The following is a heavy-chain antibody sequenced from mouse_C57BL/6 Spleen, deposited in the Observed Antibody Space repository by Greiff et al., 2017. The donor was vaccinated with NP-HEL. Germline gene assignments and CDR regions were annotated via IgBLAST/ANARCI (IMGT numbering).Heavy chain of an antibody. CDR3: ARQSYYDEFWFAY. D-gene: IGHD2-4*01. V-gene: IGHV5-12*01. J-gene: IGHJ3*01. CDR1: GFTFSDYY. CDR2: ISNGGGST. Sequence: EVKLQESGGGLVQPGGSLKLSCAASGFTFSDYYMYWVSQTPEKRLEWVAYISNGGGSTYYPDTVKGRSTISIDNAKNTLYLQMSRLQSDDTAVYYCARQSYYDEFWFAYWGQGTLVTVSA.